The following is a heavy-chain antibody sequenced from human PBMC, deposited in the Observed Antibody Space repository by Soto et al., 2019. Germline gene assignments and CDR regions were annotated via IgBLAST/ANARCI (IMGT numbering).Heavy chain of an antibody. V-gene: IGHV3-21*01. Sequence: PGGSLRLSCAASGFTFSSYSMNWVRQAPGKGREWVSSISSSSSYTYYADSVEGRFTISRDNAKNSLYLQMNSLRAEDTAVYYCARVSSSSGYYFVESFWPFDYWGQGTLVTVSS. J-gene: IGHJ4*02. CDR3: ARVSSSSGYYFVESFWPFDY. CDR2: ISSSSSYT. CDR1: GFTFSSYS. D-gene: IGHD3-22*01.